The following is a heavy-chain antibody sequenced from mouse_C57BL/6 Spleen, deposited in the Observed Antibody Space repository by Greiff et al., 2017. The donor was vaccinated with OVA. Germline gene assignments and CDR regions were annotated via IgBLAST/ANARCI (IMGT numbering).Heavy chain of an antibody. CDR3: ARSYYGSSFYFDY. Sequence: ESGAELVRPGSSVKLSCKASGYTFISYWIHWVKQRPIQGLEWIGNIDPSDSETHYNQKFKDKATLTVDKSSSTAYMQLSSLTSEDSAVYYCARSYYGSSFYFDYWGQGTTLTVSS. CDR1: GYTFISYW. D-gene: IGHD1-1*01. J-gene: IGHJ2*01. V-gene: IGHV1-52*01. CDR2: IDPSDSET.